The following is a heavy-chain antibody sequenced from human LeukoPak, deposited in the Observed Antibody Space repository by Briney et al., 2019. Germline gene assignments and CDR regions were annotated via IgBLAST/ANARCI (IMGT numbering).Heavy chain of an antibody. CDR2: LSYDGSNK. CDR3: ARGLYKNGWYYFDY. CDR1: GFTFSSYG. D-gene: IGHD6-19*01. V-gene: IGHV3-33*08. J-gene: IGHJ4*02. Sequence: GGSLRLSCAASGFTFSSYGMHWVRQAPGKGLEWVAFLSYDGSNKFYADSVKGRFTISRDNSENTLHLQMNSLKDEDTAVYYCARGLYKNGWYYFDYWGQGTLVTVSS.